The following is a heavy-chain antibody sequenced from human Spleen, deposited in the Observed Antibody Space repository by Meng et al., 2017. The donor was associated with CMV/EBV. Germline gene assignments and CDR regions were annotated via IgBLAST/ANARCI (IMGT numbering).Heavy chain of an antibody. J-gene: IGHJ2*01. V-gene: IGHV3-23*01. CDR1: EFTFKNYA. CDR2: FSGTGITS. CDR3: AKQTTPVVTRWYFDL. D-gene: IGHD2-21*02. Sequence: GGSLRLSCVASEFTFKNYAMSWVRQAPGKGLEWVSSFSGTGITSYYADSVKGRFTISRDSSKSTLYLEMNSLRVDDTAFYYCAKQTTPVVTRWYFDLWGRGTLVTVSS.